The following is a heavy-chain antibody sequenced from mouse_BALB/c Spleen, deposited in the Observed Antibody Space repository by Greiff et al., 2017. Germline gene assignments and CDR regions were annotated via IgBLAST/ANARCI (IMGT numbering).Heavy chain of an antibody. D-gene: IGHD1-1*01. V-gene: IGHV3-2*02. CDR1: GYSITSDYA. Sequence: EVQGVESGPGLVKPSQSLSLTCTVTGYSITSDYAWNWIRQFPGNKLEWMGYISYSGSTSYNPSLKSRISITRDTSKNQFFLQLNSVTTEDTATYYCARCYLSPYYYGSSYAMDYWGQGTSVTVSS. J-gene: IGHJ4*01. CDR3: ARCYLSPYYYGSSYAMDY. CDR2: ISYSGST.